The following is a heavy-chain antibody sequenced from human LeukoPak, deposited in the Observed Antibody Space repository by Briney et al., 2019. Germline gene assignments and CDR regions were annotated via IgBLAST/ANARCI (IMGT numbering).Heavy chain of an antibody. D-gene: IGHD6-13*01. V-gene: IGHV1-69*04. CDR2: IIPILGIA. CDR1: GYTFTSYG. CDR3: SREGYGIAAAGTDDY. Sequence: GASVKVSCKASGYTFTSYGISWVRQAPGQGLELMGSIIPILGIANYAQKFQGRVTITADKSTSTAYMQLSSLRSEDTAVYYCSREGYGIAAAGTDDYWGQGTLVTVSS. J-gene: IGHJ4*02.